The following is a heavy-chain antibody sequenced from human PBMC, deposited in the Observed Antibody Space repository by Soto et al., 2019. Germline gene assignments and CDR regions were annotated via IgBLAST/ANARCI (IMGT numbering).Heavy chain of an antibody. CDR3: ARNAEDGGTHDAFDI. D-gene: IGHD2-15*01. Sequence: EVQLVESGGGVVRPGGSLRLSCAASGFTFDDYGMSWVRQAPGKGLEWVSGSNWNGGSTGYADSVKGRFTISRDNAKNSLYMQMNSLRDEDTALDNLARNAEDGGTHDAFDIWGQGTMVTVSS. CDR2: SNWNGGST. CDR1: GFTFDDYG. J-gene: IGHJ3*02. V-gene: IGHV3-20*01.